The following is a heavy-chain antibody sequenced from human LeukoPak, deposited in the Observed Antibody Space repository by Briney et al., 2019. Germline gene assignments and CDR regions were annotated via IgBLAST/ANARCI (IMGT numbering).Heavy chain of an antibody. CDR3: ARAPQEQLIRGYYFGS. Sequence: GGSLRLSCAASGFTFSNYAMNWVRQAPGKGLEWVSAISGSGGSTYYADSVKGRFTISRDNSKNTLFLQMNSLRAEDTAIYYCARAPQEQLIRGYYFGSWGQGTLVTVSS. CDR2: ISGSGGST. V-gene: IGHV3-23*01. J-gene: IGHJ4*02. D-gene: IGHD6-6*01. CDR1: GFTFSNYA.